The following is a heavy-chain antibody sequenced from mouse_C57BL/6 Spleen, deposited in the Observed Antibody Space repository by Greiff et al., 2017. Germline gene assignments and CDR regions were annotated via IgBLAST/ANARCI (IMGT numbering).Heavy chain of an antibody. V-gene: IGHV1-19*01. CDR1: GYTFTDYY. CDR2: INPYNGGT. CDR3: ARGLRKGYYFDY. D-gene: IGHD3-1*01. Sequence: EVQLQQPGAELVRPGSSVKMSCKASGYTFTDYYMNWVKQSHGKSLEWIGVINPYNGGTSYNQKFKGKATLTVDKSSSTAYMELNSLTSEDSAVYYCARGLRKGYYFDYWGQGTTLTVSS. J-gene: IGHJ2*01.